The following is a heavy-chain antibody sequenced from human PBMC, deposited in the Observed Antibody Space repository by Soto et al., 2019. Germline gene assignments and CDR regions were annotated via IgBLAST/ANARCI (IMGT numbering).Heavy chain of an antibody. Sequence: PGGSLRLSCAASGFTFSSYAMSWVRQAPGKGLEWVSAISGSGGSTYYADSVKGRFTISRDNSKNTLYLQMNSLRAEDTAVYYFAKERPRFTIIKLVRFDLDYWGQGTLVTVS. CDR1: GFTFSSYA. CDR2: ISGSGGST. D-gene: IGHD6-6*01. J-gene: IGHJ4*02. CDR3: AKERPRFTIIKLVRFDLDY. V-gene: IGHV3-23*01.